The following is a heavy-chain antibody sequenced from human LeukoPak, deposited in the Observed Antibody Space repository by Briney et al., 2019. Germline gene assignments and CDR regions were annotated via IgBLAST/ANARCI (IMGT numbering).Heavy chain of an antibody. D-gene: IGHD1-20*01. CDR3: ARGSISNWNDLDD. CDR2: IWYDGSNK. J-gene: IGHJ4*02. Sequence: GGSLRLSCAASGFTFRSHGMHWVRQAPGKGLEWVAFIWYDGSNKYYTDSVKGRFTISRDNSKNTLYLQMNSLRAEDTAVYYCARGSISNWNDLDDWGQGTLVTVSS. CDR1: GFTFRSHG. V-gene: IGHV3-33*01.